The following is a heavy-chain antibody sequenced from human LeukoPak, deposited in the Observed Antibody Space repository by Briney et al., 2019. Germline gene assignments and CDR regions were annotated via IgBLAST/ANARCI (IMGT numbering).Heavy chain of an antibody. J-gene: IGHJ4*02. D-gene: IGHD2-15*01. V-gene: IGHV1-24*01. CDR2: FDPEDGET. CDR3: ATGVPCSGGSCYRSPFDY. CDR1: GFTFTSSA. Sequence: GTSVKVSCKASGFTFTSSAVQWVRQAPGKGLEWMGGFDPEDGETIYAQKFQGRVTMTEDTSTDTAYMELSSLRSEDTAVYYCATGVPCSGGSCYRSPFDYWGQGTLVTVSS.